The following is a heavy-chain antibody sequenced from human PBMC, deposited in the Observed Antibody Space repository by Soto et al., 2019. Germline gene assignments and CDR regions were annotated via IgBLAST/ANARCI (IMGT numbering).Heavy chain of an antibody. Sequence: PSETLSLTCTVSGDSITSNSYFWAWIRQPPGKGLEWIGYIYYSGTTNYNPSLKSRVTITEDTSKNQFSLKLSSVTAADTAVYYCARGGYSSSWYLTYFDPWGQGTLVTVSS. J-gene: IGHJ5*02. CDR2: IYYSGTT. CDR1: GDSITSNSYF. CDR3: ARGGYSSSWYLTYFDP. V-gene: IGHV4-61*05. D-gene: IGHD6-13*01.